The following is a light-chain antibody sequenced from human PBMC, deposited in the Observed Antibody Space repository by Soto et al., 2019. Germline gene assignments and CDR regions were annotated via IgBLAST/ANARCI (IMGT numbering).Light chain of an antibody. CDR2: GGS. J-gene: IGKJ2*01. Sequence: EVVMTQSPATLSASPGERVTLSCRASQNLGSSLAWYQQRPGQAHRLLLYGGSTRATGIPARFSGSGSGTEFTVTISSLQSEDFAVYYCQQYNYWPPYTFGQGTNLEFK. V-gene: IGKV3-15*01. CDR3: QQYNYWPPYT. CDR1: QNLGSS.